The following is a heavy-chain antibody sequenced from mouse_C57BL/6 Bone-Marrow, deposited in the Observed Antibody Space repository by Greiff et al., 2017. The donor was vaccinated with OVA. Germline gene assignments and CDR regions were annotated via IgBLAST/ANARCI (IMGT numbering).Heavy chain of an antibody. J-gene: IGHJ3*01. CDR1: GFTFNTYA. CDR2: IRSESSNYAT. CDR3: VRGAWFAY. V-gene: IGHV10-3*01. Sequence: EVMLVESGGGLVQPKGSLKLSCAASGFTFNTYAMHWVRQAPGKGLEWVARIRSESSNYATYYADSVKDRFTISRDDSQSMLYLQMNNLKTEDTAMYYCVRGAWFAYWGQGTLVTVSA.